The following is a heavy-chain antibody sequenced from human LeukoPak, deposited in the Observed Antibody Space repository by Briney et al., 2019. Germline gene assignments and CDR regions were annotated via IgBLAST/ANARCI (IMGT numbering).Heavy chain of an antibody. CDR1: GGSISSYY. CDR2: IYTSGST. Sequence: SETLSLTCTVSGGSISSYYWGWIRQPAGKGLEWIGRIYTSGSTNYNPSLKSRVTMSVDTSKNQFSLKLSSVTAADTAVYYCARDNYVLLWFGELRNNNNWFDPWGQGTLVTVSS. CDR3: ARDNYVLLWFGELRNNNNWFDP. J-gene: IGHJ5*02. V-gene: IGHV4-4*07. D-gene: IGHD3-10*01.